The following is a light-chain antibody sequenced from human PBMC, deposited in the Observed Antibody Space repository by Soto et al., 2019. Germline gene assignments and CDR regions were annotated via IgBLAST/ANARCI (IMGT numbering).Light chain of an antibody. J-gene: IGKJ5*01. Sequence: DFQMTQSPSSLSASVGARVTITCQASQDISNYLNWYQQKPGKGPKLLIYDASNLETGVPSRFSGSGSGTDFTFTISSLQPEDIATYYCQQYDNLPFACGQGTRLEIK. CDR3: QQYDNLPFA. V-gene: IGKV1-33*01. CDR2: DAS. CDR1: QDISNY.